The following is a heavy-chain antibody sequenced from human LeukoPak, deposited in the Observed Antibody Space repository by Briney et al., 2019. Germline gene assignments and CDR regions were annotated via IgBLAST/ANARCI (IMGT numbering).Heavy chain of an antibody. V-gene: IGHV1-2*02. CDR1: GYTFTGYY. CDR3: ARANKYYYDSSGLDY. J-gene: IGHJ4*02. CDR2: INPNSGGT. Sequence: ASVKVSCKASGYTFTGYYMHWVRQAPGQGLEWMGWINPNSGGTNYAQKLQGRVTMTTDTSTSTAYMELRSLRSDDTAVYYCARANKYYYDSSGLDYWGQGTLVTVSS. D-gene: IGHD3-22*01.